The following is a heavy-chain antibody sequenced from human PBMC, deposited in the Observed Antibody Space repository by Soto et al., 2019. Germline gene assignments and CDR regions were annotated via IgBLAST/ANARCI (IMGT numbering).Heavy chain of an antibody. V-gene: IGHV1-8*01. CDR2: LNPRNGQT. CDR3: ARETDTSMVDY. Sequence: QVQLVQSGAEVKKPGASVKVSCQTSGYNFSAYYFNWVRQAAGQGPEWIGWLNPRNGQTGYVQKFRGRVTMTRDTSIATVYLELSRLTYEDTAIYFCARETDTSMVDYWGQGTLVTVSS. D-gene: IGHD5-18*01. J-gene: IGHJ4*02. CDR1: GYNFSAYY.